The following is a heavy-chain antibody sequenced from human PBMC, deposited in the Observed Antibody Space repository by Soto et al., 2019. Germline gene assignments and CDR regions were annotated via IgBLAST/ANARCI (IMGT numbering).Heavy chain of an antibody. Sequence: QVQLVQSGAEVKKPGASVKVSCKASGYTFTSYNISWVRQATGQGPEWMGWMNPNRGNTGYAQKFQGRVTMTRDTSISTAYMELSSLRSEDTAVYSCARGRSYSNPWGQGTLVTVSS. V-gene: IGHV1-8*01. CDR2: MNPNRGNT. CDR3: ARGRSYSNP. J-gene: IGHJ5*02. CDR1: GYTFTSYN. D-gene: IGHD4-4*01.